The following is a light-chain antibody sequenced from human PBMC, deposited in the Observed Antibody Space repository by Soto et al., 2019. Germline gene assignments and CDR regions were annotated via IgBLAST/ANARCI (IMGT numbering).Light chain of an antibody. Sequence: DIQMTQSPSTLSASVGDRVTITCRASQAINTYLAWYQQKPGKAPVLLIYGASTLETGVPSSFSGSGSGTVFTLTISSLQPGDFATYYCQQYNTYPWTFGQGTKVEIK. CDR2: GAS. CDR3: QQYNTYPWT. V-gene: IGKV1-5*03. CDR1: QAINTY. J-gene: IGKJ1*01.